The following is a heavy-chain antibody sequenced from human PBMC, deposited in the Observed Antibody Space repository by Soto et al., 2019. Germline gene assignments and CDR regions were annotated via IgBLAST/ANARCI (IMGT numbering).Heavy chain of an antibody. CDR2: IIPIFGTA. CDR3: ATHCSSTSCYPGVPGYYYGMDV. J-gene: IGHJ6*02. CDR1: GGTFSSYA. V-gene: IGHV1-69*13. Sequence: LGPQVKVSCKASGGTFSSYAISWVRQAPGQGLEWMGGIIPIFGTANYAQKFQGRVTITADESTSTAYMELSSLRSEDTAVYYCATHCSSTSCYPGVPGYYYGMDVWGQGTTVTVSS. D-gene: IGHD2-2*01.